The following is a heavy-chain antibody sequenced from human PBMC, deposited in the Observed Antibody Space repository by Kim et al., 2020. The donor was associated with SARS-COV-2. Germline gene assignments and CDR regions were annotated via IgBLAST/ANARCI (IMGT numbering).Heavy chain of an antibody. CDR3: ARAGYSNYYYYYYMDV. CDR2: IYYSGST. Sequence: SETLSLTCTVSGGSISSYYWSWIRQPPGKGLEWIGYIYYSGSTNYNPSLKSRVTISVDTSKNQFSLKLSSVTAADTAVYYCARAGYSNYYYYYYMDVWGKGTTVTVSS. J-gene: IGHJ6*03. D-gene: IGHD4-4*01. CDR1: GGSISSYY. V-gene: IGHV4-59*01.